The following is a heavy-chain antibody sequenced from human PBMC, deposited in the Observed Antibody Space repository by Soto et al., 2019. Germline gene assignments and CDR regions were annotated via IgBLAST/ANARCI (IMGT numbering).Heavy chain of an antibody. V-gene: IGHV3-33*01. D-gene: IGHD2-2*01. Sequence: PGGSLRLSCAASGFTFSIYGMHWVRQAPGMGLEWVAVIWYDGRNKYYGDSVEGRFTISRDNSKNTLFLQMDSLRAEDTVVYYCARVDPPAKSWGQGTLVTVSS. J-gene: IGHJ5*02. CDR2: IWYDGRNK. CDR3: ARVDPPAKS. CDR1: GFTFSIYG.